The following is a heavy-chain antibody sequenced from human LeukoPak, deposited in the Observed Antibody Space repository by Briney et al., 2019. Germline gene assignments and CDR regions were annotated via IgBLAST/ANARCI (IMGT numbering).Heavy chain of an antibody. D-gene: IGHD4-17*01. CDR1: GGNFSSYA. CDR2: ISAYNGNT. CDR3: ARLEAYGDYGYFDY. Sequence: GASVKVSCKASGGNFSSYAISWVRQAPGQGLEWMGWISAYNGNTNYAQKLQGRVTMTTDTSTSTAYMELRSLRSDDTAVYYCARLEAYGDYGYFDYWGQGTLVTVSS. V-gene: IGHV1-18*01. J-gene: IGHJ4*02.